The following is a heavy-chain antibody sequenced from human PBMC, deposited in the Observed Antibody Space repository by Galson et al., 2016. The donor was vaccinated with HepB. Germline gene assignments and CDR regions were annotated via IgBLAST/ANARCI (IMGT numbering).Heavy chain of an antibody. V-gene: IGHV4-34*01. D-gene: IGHD3-9*01. CDR3: VRERLLRYFDLFPSGYYGMDV. Sequence: SETLSLTCAVSGASFGDFSWSWIRQSPGKGLEWIGEINDGCSANYSPSLKTRVTISIDTSKNQVSLNLSSVTAADTAIYYCVRERLLRYFDLFPSGYYGMDVWGQGTTVTVSS. CDR2: INDGCSA. J-gene: IGHJ6*02. CDR1: GASFGDFS.